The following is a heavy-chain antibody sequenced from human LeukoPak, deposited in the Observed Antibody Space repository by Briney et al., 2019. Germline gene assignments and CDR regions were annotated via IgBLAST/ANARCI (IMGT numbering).Heavy chain of an antibody. CDR2: ICYSGST. Sequence: KSSETLSLTCTVSGGSISSRSYCWGWIRQPPGKGLEWIGTICYSGSTYYNPSLKSRITMSIDTSKNQFSLKLSSVTAAGTAVYYCARPDYDSSGTDYWGQGTLVTVSS. CDR1: GGSISSRSYC. V-gene: IGHV4-39*01. J-gene: IGHJ4*02. CDR3: ARPDYDSSGTDY. D-gene: IGHD3-22*01.